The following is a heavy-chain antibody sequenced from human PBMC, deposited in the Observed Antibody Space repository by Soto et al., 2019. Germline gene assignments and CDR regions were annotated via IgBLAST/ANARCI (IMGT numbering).Heavy chain of an antibody. D-gene: IGHD3-10*01. J-gene: IGHJ6*02. V-gene: IGHV1-69*06. CDR1: GGTFSSYA. CDR3: ARVSLVRGVILLSYYYYGMDV. Sequence: QVQLVQSGAEVKKPGSSVKVSCKASGGTFSSYAISWVRQAPGQGLEWMGGIIPISGTANYAQKFQGRVTITAYKCTSAAYVELSSLRSEDSAVYYCARVSLVRGVILLSYYYYGMDVWGQGTTVTVSS. CDR2: IIPISGTA.